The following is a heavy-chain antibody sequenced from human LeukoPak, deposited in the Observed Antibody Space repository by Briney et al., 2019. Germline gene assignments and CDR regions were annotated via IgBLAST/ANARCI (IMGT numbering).Heavy chain of an antibody. CDR1: GCTFSSYW. CDR2: INQDGSEK. CDR3: ARPLRDGYNFDAFDI. V-gene: IGHV3-7*05. J-gene: IGHJ3*02. Sequence: GGSLRLSCAASGCTFSSYWMSWVRQAPGKGLEWVANINQDGSEKYYVDSVKGRFTISRDNAKNSLYLQMNSLRAEDTAVYYCARPLRDGYNFDAFDIWGQGTMVTVSS. D-gene: IGHD5-24*01.